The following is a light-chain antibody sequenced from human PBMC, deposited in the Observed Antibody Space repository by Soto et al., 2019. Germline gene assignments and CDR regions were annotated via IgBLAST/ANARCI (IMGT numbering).Light chain of an antibody. V-gene: IGKV1-27*01. Sequence: DIQMTQSPSSLSVSVGDRVTITCRASQDISVYLAWYQQKPGKVPKLLIYSASTLQSGVPSRFSGSGSGTDFTLTISSLQPEDVATDFCQKFNTAPLTFGQGTRLEIK. CDR1: QDISVY. CDR3: QKFNTAPLT. CDR2: SAS. J-gene: IGKJ5*01.